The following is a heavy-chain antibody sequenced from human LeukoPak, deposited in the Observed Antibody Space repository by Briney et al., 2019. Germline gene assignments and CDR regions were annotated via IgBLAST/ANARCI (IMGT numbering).Heavy chain of an antibody. J-gene: IGHJ4*02. CDR2: IYYSGSP. CDR3: ARGRDLGQDY. Sequence: PSETLSLTCTASGASVNSFYWNWIRQPPGKGLEWIGYIYYSGSPNYNPSLKSRVTMSIDTSKNQFSLKLNSVTAADTAVYFCARGRDLGQDYWGQGTLVTVSS. D-gene: IGHD3-16*01. CDR1: GASVNSFY. V-gene: IGHV4-59*02.